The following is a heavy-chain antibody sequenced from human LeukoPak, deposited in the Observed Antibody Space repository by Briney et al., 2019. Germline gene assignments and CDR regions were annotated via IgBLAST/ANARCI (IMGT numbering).Heavy chain of an antibody. D-gene: IGHD6-19*01. Sequence: GGTLRLSCVASGFTFSNYDMSWVRQAPGKGLEWVSPISGSGGSTYYADSVKGRFTISRDNSKNTLYLQVNSLRAEDTALYYCAKDSKGRGWYYFDYWGQGTQVTVSS. V-gene: IGHV3-23*01. CDR1: GFTFSNYD. J-gene: IGHJ4*02. CDR2: ISGSGGST. CDR3: AKDSKGRGWYYFDY.